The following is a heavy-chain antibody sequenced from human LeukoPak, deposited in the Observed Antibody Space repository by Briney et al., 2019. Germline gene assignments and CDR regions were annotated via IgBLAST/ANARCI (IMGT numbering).Heavy chain of an antibody. CDR1: GYTFTSYG. J-gene: IGHJ6*02. V-gene: IGHV1-18*01. Sequence: ASVKVSCKASGYTFTSYGISWMRQAPGQGLEWMGWISAYNGNTNYAQKLQGRVTMTTDTSTSTAYMELRSLRSDDTAVYYCARVYCSSTSCLGDGMDVWGQGTTVTVSS. D-gene: IGHD2-2*01. CDR3: ARVYCSSTSCLGDGMDV. CDR2: ISAYNGNT.